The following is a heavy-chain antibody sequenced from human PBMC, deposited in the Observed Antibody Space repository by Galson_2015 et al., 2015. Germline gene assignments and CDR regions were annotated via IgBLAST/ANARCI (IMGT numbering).Heavy chain of an antibody. CDR1: GDSVSTTGVA. Sequence: CAISGDSVSTTGVAWNWIRQSPSRGLEWLGRTYYRSNWYNDYAVAMESRITINADTSKNQFSLQLNSVTPEDTAVYYCVRDTRWGFDCLGQGALVTVSS. D-gene: IGHD2-2*01. CDR2: TYYRSNWYN. CDR3: VRDTRWGFDC. J-gene: IGHJ4*02. V-gene: IGHV6-1*01.